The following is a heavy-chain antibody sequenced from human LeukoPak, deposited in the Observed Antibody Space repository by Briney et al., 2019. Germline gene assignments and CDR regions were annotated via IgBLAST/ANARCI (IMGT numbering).Heavy chain of an antibody. J-gene: IGHJ4*02. CDR1: GYTFTGYY. CDR2: INPNSGGT. V-gene: IGHV1-2*06. D-gene: IGHD4-23*01. CDR3: ARGYYGSNSLVAY. Sequence: GASVKVSCKASGYTFTGYYMHWVRQAPGQGLEWMGRINPNSGGTNYAQKFQGRVTMTRDTSISTAYMELSRLRSDDTAVYYCARGYYGSNSLVAYWGQGTLVTVSS.